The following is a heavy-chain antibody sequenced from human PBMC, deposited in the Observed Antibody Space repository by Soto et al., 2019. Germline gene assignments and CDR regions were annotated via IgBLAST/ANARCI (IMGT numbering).Heavy chain of an antibody. J-gene: IGHJ4*02. Sequence: SETLSLTCAVSGGSISSSNWWSWVRQPPGKGLEWIGEIYHSGSTKYNPSLKSRVTISVDKSKNQFSLKLSSVTAADTAVYYCASLLWGNSGYSYWGQGTLVTVSS. V-gene: IGHV4-4*02. CDR3: ASLLWGNSGYSY. D-gene: IGHD3-22*01. CDR2: IYHSGST. CDR1: GGSISSSNW.